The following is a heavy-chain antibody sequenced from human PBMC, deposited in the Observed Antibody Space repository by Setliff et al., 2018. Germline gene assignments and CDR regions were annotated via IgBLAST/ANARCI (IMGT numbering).Heavy chain of an antibody. J-gene: IGHJ4*02. CDR1: GGSISSSSYY. V-gene: IGHV4-39*07. CDR3: ARDRITIFGVVIPFDY. Sequence: SETLSLTCTVSGGSISSSSYYWGWIRQPPGKGLEWIGNIYYSGSTYYNPSLKSRVTISVDTSKNQFSLKLSSVTAADTAVYYCARDRITIFGVVIPFDYWGQGTLVTVSS. D-gene: IGHD3-3*01. CDR2: IYYSGST.